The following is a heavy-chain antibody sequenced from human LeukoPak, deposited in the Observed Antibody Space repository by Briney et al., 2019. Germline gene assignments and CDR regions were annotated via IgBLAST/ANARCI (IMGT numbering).Heavy chain of an antibody. D-gene: IGHD3-10*01. CDR2: ITTGDGNT. Sequence: GGSLRLSCTASGFTFSSYTMTWVRQAPGKGLKWVSTITTGDGNTYYADSVKGRFTVSRDDSKNTLYLQMNSLRAEDTAVYYCAKDPFGESLYYFDYWGQGTLVTVSS. J-gene: IGHJ4*02. CDR3: AKDPFGESLYYFDY. V-gene: IGHV3-23*01. CDR1: GFTFSSYT.